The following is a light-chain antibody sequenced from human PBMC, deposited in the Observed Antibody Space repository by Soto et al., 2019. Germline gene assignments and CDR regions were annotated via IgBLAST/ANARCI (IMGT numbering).Light chain of an antibody. Sequence: DIPMTQSPSTLSASVGDRVTITCRANQSISSWLAWYQRRPGKAPRLLISKASSLESGVPSRFSGSGSETEFTLTISSLQPDDFATYYCQQYNGYSTWTFGQGTKVDI. V-gene: IGKV1-5*03. J-gene: IGKJ1*01. CDR1: QSISSW. CDR2: KAS. CDR3: QQYNGYSTWT.